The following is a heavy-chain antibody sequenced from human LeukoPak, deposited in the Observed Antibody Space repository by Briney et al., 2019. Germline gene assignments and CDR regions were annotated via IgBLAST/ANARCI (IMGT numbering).Heavy chain of an antibody. CDR2: ISGSGGSR. D-gene: IGHD2/OR15-2a*01. CDR3: AKVQARPNITPICFDY. Sequence: GGSLRLSCAASGFTFSSYAMSCVRQAPGKGLEWVSVISGSGGSRYYADSVKGRFTISRDNSKNMLYLQMDSLRAEDTAVYYCAKVQARPNITPICFDYWGQGTLVTVSS. CDR1: GFTFSSYA. J-gene: IGHJ4*02. V-gene: IGHV3-23*01.